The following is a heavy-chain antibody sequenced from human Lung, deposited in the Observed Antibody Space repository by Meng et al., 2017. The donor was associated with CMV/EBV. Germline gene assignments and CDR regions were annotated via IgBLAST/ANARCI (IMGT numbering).Heavy chain of an antibody. CDR2: IKQDGSEK. Sequence: GESXKISCAASGFILSSYWMSWVRQAPGKGLEWVANIKQDGSEKYYVDSVRGRFTISRDNAKSSLYLQMNGLRAEDTAVYYCARNPGTNRRGSHFDCLGQGXLVTVSS. D-gene: IGHD3-10*01. J-gene: IGHJ4*02. V-gene: IGHV3-7*01. CDR1: GFILSSYW. CDR3: ARNPGTNRRGSHFDC.